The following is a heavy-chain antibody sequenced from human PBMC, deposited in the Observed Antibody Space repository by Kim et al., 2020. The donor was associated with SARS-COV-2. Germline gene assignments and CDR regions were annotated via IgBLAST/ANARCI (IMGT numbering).Heavy chain of an antibody. CDR2: IYYSGST. Sequence: SETLSLTCTVSGGSISSYYWSWIRQPPGKGLEWIGYIYYSGSTNYNPSLKSRVTISVDTSKNQFSLKLTSATAADTAVYYCAGQGAYDAKWFDPWGQGTLVTVSS. CDR1: GGSISSYY. J-gene: IGHJ5*02. D-gene: IGHD2-8*01. CDR3: AGQGAYDAKWFDP. V-gene: IGHV4-59*08.